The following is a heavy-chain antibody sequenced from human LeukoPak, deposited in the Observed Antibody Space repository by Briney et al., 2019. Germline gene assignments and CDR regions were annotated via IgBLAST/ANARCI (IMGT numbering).Heavy chain of an antibody. D-gene: IGHD3-10*01. Sequence: PSETLSLTCTVSGGSISSYYWSWIRQPAGKGPEWIGRIYTSGSTNYNPSLKSRVTMSVDTSKNQFSLKLSSVTAADTAVYYCARAQGGRTMVRGVINAFDIWGQGTMVTVSS. J-gene: IGHJ3*02. CDR1: GGSISSYY. CDR2: IYTSGST. CDR3: ARAQGGRTMVRGVINAFDI. V-gene: IGHV4-4*07.